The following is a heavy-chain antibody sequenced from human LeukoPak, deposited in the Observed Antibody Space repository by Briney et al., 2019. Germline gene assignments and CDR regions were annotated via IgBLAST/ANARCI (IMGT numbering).Heavy chain of an antibody. J-gene: IGHJ6*03. D-gene: IGHD4-23*01. V-gene: IGHV4-59*05. Sequence: SETLPLTCTVSRGSISDYYWSWIRQPPGKGLEWIGSIYYSGSTYYNPSLKSRVTISVDTSKNQFSLKLSSVTAADTAVYYCARTPTLRTYYYYMDVWGKGTTVTVSS. CDR1: RGSISDYY. CDR2: IYYSGST. CDR3: ARTPTLRTYYYYMDV.